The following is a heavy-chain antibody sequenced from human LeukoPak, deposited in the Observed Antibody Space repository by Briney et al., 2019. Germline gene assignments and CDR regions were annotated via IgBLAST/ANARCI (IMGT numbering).Heavy chain of an antibody. V-gene: IGHV4-38-2*01. CDR3: ARRVAAAGSSSLDYYYMDV. D-gene: IGHD6-13*01. CDR2: IFHSGST. J-gene: IGHJ6*03. CDR1: GYSINSGYY. Sequence: SETLSLTCAVSGYSINSGYYWGWIRQPPGKGLEWIGSIFHSGSTYYNPPLKSRATISVDTSKNQFSLKLSSVTAADTAVYYCARRVAAAGSSSLDYYYMDVWGKGTTVTVSS.